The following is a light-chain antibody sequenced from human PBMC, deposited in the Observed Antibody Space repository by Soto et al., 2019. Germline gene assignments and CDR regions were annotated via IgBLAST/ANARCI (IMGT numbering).Light chain of an antibody. CDR3: QQLNSYLF. CDR2: AAS. CDR1: QGISSY. Sequence: DIQLTQSPSFLSASVGDRVTLTCRASQGISSYLAWYQQKPGKAPKLLIYAASTLQSGVPSRFSGSGSGTEFTLTISSLQPEDFATYYCQQLNSYLFFGGGTKVEIK. J-gene: IGKJ4*01. V-gene: IGKV1-9*01.